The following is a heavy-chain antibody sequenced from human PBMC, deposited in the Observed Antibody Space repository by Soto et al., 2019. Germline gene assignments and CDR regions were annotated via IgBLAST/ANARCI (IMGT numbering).Heavy chain of an antibody. CDR2: LRYDGSNI. V-gene: IGHV3-33*01. Sequence: QVQLVESGGGVVQPGRSLRLSCAASGFTFSGYGMHWVRQAPGKGLEWVAVLRYDGSNIYYADSVKGRFTISRDNSRKTLYLEMNSLRDEDTAVYYCARDWIGGTTFRGYFDYWGQGTLVTVTS. CDR3: ARDWIGGTTFRGYFDY. D-gene: IGHD1-7*01. CDR1: GFTFSGYG. J-gene: IGHJ4*02.